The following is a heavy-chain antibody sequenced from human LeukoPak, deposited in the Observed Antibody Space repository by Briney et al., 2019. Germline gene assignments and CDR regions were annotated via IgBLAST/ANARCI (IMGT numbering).Heavy chain of an antibody. D-gene: IGHD4-17*01. CDR2: IKQDGSEK. J-gene: IGHJ4*02. CDR1: GFTFSSYW. V-gene: IGHV3-7*01. CDR3: ARDLYGDYAFDY. Sequence: PGGSLRLSCAASGFTFSSYWMSWVRQAPGKGLEWVANIKQDGSEKNYVDSVKGRFTISRDNAKTSLYLQMNSLRVEDTAVYYCARDLYGDYAFDYWGQGTLVAVSS.